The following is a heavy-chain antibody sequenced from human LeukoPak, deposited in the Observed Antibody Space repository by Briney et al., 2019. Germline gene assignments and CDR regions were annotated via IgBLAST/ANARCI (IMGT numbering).Heavy chain of an antibody. V-gene: IGHV4-30-2*01. CDR2: IYHSGST. CDR3: ARGREALGVWFGNHFDY. D-gene: IGHD3-10*01. J-gene: IGHJ4*02. Sequence: PSQTLSLTCTVSGGSISSGGYYWSWIRQPPGKGLEWIGYIYHSGSTYYNPSLKSRVTISVDRSKNQFSLKLSSVTAADTAVYYCARGREALGVWFGNHFDYWGQGILVTVSS. CDR1: GGSISSGGYY.